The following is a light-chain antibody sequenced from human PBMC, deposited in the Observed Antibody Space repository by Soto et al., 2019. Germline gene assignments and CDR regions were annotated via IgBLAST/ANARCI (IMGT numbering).Light chain of an antibody. CDR3: AAWDDSLGGPRV. J-gene: IGLJ3*02. Sequence: QAVVTQPPSASGTPGQRVTISCSGSSSNIGSNYVYWYQQLPGTAPKLLIYRNNQRPSGVPDRFSGSKSGTSASLAISGLRSEDEADYYCAAWDDSLGGPRVFGGGTQLTVL. CDR1: SSNIGSNY. V-gene: IGLV1-47*01. CDR2: RNN.